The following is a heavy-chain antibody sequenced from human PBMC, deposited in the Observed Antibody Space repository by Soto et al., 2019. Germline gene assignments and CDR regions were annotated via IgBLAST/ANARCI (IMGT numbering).Heavy chain of an antibody. V-gene: IGHV3-23*01. D-gene: IGHD2-2*01. CDR3: AKMDAYAFDI. CDR1: GFTFSSYA. CDR2: ITGNGGST. Sequence: EVQLLESGGGLVQPGGSLRLSCAASGFTFSSYAMSWVRQAPGKGLEWVSTITGNGGSTYYADSVKGRFTISRDNSKNTLYLQTNSLRAEDTAIYYCAKMDAYAFDIWGQGTMVTVSS. J-gene: IGHJ3*02.